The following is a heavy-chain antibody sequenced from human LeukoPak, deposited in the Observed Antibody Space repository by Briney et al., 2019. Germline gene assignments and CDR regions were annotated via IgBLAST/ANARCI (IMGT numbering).Heavy chain of an antibody. CDR1: GGTFSSFA. J-gene: IGHJ4*02. Sequence: SVKVSCKASGGTFSSFAISWVRQAPGKGLEWMGWIIPMSGSTDYAQKFQGRFTMITDESTSTAYMELSGLTSQDTAVYFCARDWSGSYYVYWGQGTLVTVSS. CDR3: ARDWSGSYYVY. D-gene: IGHD1-26*01. V-gene: IGHV1-69*05. CDR2: IIPMSGST.